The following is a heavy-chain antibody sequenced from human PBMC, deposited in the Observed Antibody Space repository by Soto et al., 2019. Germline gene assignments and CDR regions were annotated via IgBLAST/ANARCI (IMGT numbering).Heavy chain of an antibody. CDR2: ISKSGDNT. D-gene: IGHD6-6*01. Sequence: GGSLRLSCAASGFTFNNYALNWVRQAPGKGLEWVSTISKSGDNTHYSESVKGRFTISRDNSKNTLYLQMNSLRAEDTALYYCARRAFGSSRSFDIWGQGTMVTVSS. CDR1: GFTFNNYA. V-gene: IGHV3-23*01. J-gene: IGHJ3*02. CDR3: ARRAFGSSRSFDI.